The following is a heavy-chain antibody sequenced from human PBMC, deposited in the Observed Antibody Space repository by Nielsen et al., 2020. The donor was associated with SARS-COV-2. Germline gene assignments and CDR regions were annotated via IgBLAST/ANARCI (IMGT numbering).Heavy chain of an antibody. Sequence: GESLRISCAASGFIFSSYWMHWVRQAPGKGLVWVSRINSDRSSTTYADSVKGRFTISRDNAKNTLYLQMNSLRAEDTAVYYCARPWYGDYFDYWGQGTLVTVSS. CDR1: GFIFSSYW. CDR2: INSDRSST. V-gene: IGHV3-74*01. J-gene: IGHJ4*02. CDR3: ARPWYGDYFDY. D-gene: IGHD4-17*01.